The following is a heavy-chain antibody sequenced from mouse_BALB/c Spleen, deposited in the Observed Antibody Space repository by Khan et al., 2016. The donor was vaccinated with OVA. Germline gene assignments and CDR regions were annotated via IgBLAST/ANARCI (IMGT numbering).Heavy chain of an antibody. V-gene: IGHV3-2*02. J-gene: IGHJ4*01. D-gene: IGHD4-1*01. CDR1: GYSITSDYA. Sequence: EVQLQESGHGLVKPSQSLSLTCTVTGYSITSDYAWNWIRQFPGNKLEWMGYISYSGSTTYNPSLKSRISITRDTSKDQFFLQLKSVTSEDTATYYCASELGRYYALDYWGQGTSVTVSS. CDR3: ASELGRYYALDY. CDR2: ISYSGST.